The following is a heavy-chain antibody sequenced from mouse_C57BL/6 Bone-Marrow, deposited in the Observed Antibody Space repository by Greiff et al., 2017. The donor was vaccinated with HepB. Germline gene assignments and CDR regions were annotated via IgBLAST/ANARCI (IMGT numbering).Heavy chain of an antibody. CDR2: IRLKSDNYAT. Sequence: EVKLMESGGGLVQPGGSMKISCVASGFTFSNYWMNWVRQSPEKGLEWVAQIRLKSDNYATHYAESVKGRFTISRDDSKSSVYLQMNNLRAEDTGIYYCGTVVPHWYFDVWGTGTTVTVSS. J-gene: IGHJ1*03. D-gene: IGHD1-1*01. CDR3: GTVVPHWYFDV. V-gene: IGHV6-3*01. CDR1: GFTFSNYW.